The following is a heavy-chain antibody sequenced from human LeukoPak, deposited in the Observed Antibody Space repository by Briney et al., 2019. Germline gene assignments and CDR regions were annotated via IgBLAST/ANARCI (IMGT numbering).Heavy chain of an antibody. D-gene: IGHD2-2*01. CDR3: ARKPRNYCSSTSCYDKDNWFDP. J-gene: IGHJ5*02. Sequence: ASVKVSCKASGGTFSNYAISWVRQAPGQGLEWMGGIIPIFGTANYAQKFRGRVTMTRDTSISTAYMELSRLRSDDTAVYYCARKPRNYCSSTSCYDKDNWFDPWGQGTLVTVSS. V-gene: IGHV1-69*05. CDR1: GGTFSNYA. CDR2: IIPIFGTA.